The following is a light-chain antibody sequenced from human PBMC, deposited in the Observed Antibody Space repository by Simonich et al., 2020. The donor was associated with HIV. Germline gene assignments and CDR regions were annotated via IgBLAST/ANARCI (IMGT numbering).Light chain of an antibody. CDR3: QQSYSTPPYT. Sequence: DIQMTQSPSSLSASVGDRVTITCRASQSIISSLNWYQPKPGKATKVLIYAASILQSGLPSRFSGSGSGTDFTLTISSLQPEDFATYYCQQSYSTPPYTFGQGTKLEIK. J-gene: IGKJ2*01. CDR1: QSIISS. V-gene: IGKV1-39*01. CDR2: AAS.